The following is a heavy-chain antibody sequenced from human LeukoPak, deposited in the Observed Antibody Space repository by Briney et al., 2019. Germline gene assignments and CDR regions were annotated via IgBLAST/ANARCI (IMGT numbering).Heavy chain of an antibody. CDR2: IRGSGDTT. J-gene: IGHJ4*02. D-gene: IGHD2-15*01. V-gene: IGHV3-23*01. Sequence: GGSLRLSCAAPGFTFSNYAMSWVRQAPGKGLEWVSNIRGSGDTTFYAESVKGRFIISRDNSKDTLFLQMNSLRAEDTAVYYCAKGAVVLTALSSFDYWGQGTLVTVSS. CDR1: GFTFSNYA. CDR3: AKGAVVLTALSSFDY.